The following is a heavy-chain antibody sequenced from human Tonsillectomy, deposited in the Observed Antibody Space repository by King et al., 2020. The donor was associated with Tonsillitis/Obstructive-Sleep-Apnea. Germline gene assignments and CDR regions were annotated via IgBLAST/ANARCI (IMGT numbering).Heavy chain of an antibody. CDR3: ARGEWLLHY. J-gene: IGHJ4*02. V-gene: IGHV1-2*06. CDR2: INPNGGGT. D-gene: IGHD5-12*01. CDR1: GYTFTDYY. Sequence: VQLVQSGAEVTKPGASVKVSCKASGYTFTDYYIHWMRQAPGQGLEWMGRINPNGGGTNHAQRFQGRVTMTRDTSMRTAYMQLSSLRSDDTAVYYCARGEWLLHYWGQGTLVTVAS.